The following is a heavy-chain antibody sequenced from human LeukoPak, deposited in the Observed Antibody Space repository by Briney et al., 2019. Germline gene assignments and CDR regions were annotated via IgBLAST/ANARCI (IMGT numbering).Heavy chain of an antibody. CDR2: ISSSSGYI. J-gene: IGHJ5*02. Sequence: GGSLRLSCAASGLTFSSYSMNWVRQAPGKGLEWVSFISSSSGYIYYAESVKGRFTTSRDNAKNSLYLQMNSLRAEDTAVYYCARDDYGSGSYYYHWGQGTLITVSS. CDR1: GLTFSSYS. CDR3: ARDDYGSGSYYYH. V-gene: IGHV3-21*01. D-gene: IGHD3-10*01.